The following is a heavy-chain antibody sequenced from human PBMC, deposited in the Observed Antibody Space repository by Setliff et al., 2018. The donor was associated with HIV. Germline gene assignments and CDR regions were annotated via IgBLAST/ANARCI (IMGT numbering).Heavy chain of an antibody. D-gene: IGHD3-10*01. CDR1: GGSFSSSTYS. CDR3: ERSGPVWFGEPPYYFDS. Sequence: SETLSLTCTVSGGSFSSSTYSWGWIRQPPGMGLEWIGSIHSSGNTYYNPSLKSRITISVDTSKNQFSLKLSSVTAADTAVYYCERSGPVWFGEPPYYFDSWGLGTLVTVSS. V-gene: IGHV4-39*07. CDR2: IHSSGNT. J-gene: IGHJ4*02.